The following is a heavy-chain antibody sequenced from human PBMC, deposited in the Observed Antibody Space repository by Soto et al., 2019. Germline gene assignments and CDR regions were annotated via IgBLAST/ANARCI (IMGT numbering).Heavy chain of an antibody. D-gene: IGHD3-9*01. J-gene: IGHJ4*02. CDR2: ISWNSGSI. CDR1: GFTFEDYA. Sequence: GGSLRLSCAASGFTFEDYAMHWVRQAPGKGLEWVSGISWNSGSIGYADSVKGRFTISRDNAKNSLYLQMNSLRAEDTALYYCAKGDYDILTGYIPPLDYWGQGTLVTVSS. V-gene: IGHV3-9*01. CDR3: AKGDYDILTGYIPPLDY.